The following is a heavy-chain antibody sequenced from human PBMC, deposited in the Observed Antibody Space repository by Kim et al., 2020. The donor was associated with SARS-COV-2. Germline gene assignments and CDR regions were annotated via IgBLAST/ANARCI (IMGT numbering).Heavy chain of an antibody. V-gene: IGHV3-23*01. D-gene: IGHD3-16*02. CDR1: GFTFSDYA. CDR2: ITGSGGGR. J-gene: IGHJ4*02. CDR3: AKGMSTRLYFFDY. Sequence: GGSLRLSCAASGFTFSDYAMTWVRQAPGTGLEGVSAITGSGGGRYYAASVKGRLTISRDNSKNTLYLQLTSLRAEDTALYYCAKGMSTRLYFFDYWGQGT.